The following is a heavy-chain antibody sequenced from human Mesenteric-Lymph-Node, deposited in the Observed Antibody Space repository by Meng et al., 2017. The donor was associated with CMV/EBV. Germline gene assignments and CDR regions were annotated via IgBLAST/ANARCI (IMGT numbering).Heavy chain of an antibody. Sequence: GESLKISCAASGYTFSSSSMNWVRQAPGKGLEWVSSISSTSAYIFYAGSVKGRFTISRDNAKNSLYLQMNSLRAEDTAVYYCARDSRYYYYGMDVWGQGTTVTVSS. CDR2: ISSTSAYI. V-gene: IGHV3-21*01. CDR3: ARDSRYYYYGMDV. J-gene: IGHJ6*02. CDR1: GYTFSSSS.